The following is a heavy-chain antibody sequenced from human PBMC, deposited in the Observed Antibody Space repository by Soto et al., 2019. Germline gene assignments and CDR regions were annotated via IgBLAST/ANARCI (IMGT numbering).Heavy chain of an antibody. V-gene: IGHV4-30-4*01. Sequence: QVQLQESGPGLVKPSQTLSLTCTVSGGSISSGDYYWSWIRQPPGKGLEWIGYIYYSGSTYYNPSLKSRVTISVDTSTNQFSLKLSSVTAADTAVYYCARGTVDTAMVNDYWGQGTLVTVSS. CDR2: IYYSGST. CDR3: ARGTVDTAMVNDY. J-gene: IGHJ4*02. CDR1: GGSISSGDYY. D-gene: IGHD5-18*01.